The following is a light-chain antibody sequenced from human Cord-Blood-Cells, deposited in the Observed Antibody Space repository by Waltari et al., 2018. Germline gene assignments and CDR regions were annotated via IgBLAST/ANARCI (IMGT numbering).Light chain of an antibody. V-gene: IGKV4-1*01. CDR2: WAS. CDR3: QQYYSTPPYT. J-gene: IGKJ2*01. Sequence: DIVMTQSPDSLAVSLAERATITCKPSQSVLYSSNNKNYLAWYQQKPGQPPKLLIYWASTREAGVPDRFSGSGSGTDFTLTISSLQAEDVAVYYCQQYYSTPPYTFGQGTKLESK. CDR1: QSVLYSSNNKNY.